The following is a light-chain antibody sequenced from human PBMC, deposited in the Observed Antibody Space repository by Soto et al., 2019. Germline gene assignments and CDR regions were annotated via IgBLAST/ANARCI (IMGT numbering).Light chain of an antibody. CDR2: EVN. Sequence: QSALTQPASVSGSPGQSITISCTGTSTEVGTYNFVSWFQQHPGKAPKLMIYEVNKRPSGVSDRFSGSKSGNTASLTISGLQAEDEADYCCCSYAGSSTLYVFGTGIKVTVL. V-gene: IGLV2-23*02. J-gene: IGLJ1*01. CDR3: CSYAGSSTLYV. CDR1: STEVGTYNF.